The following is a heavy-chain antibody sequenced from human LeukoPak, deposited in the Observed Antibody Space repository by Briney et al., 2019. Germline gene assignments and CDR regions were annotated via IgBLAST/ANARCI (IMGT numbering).Heavy chain of an antibody. V-gene: IGHV3-48*01. CDR1: GFTFNAYS. CDR3: ASTLDY. J-gene: IGHJ4*02. Sequence: GGSLRLSCVASGFTFNAYSMNWARQAPGKGLEWISYIRSRDGIVSYADSVKGRFTISTDTAKSSLFLQMNSLRAEDTAVYYCASTLDYWGQGTLVTVSS. CDR2: IRSRDGIV.